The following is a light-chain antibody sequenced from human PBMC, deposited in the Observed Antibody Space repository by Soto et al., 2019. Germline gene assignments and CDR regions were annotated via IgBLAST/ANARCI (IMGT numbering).Light chain of an antibody. Sequence: DIQLTQSPSFLSASVGDRVTITCRASQDISDYLAWYQQRPGKAPKLLIYAASTLQSGVPSRFGGSGSGTDFTLTISDLQPEDFATYYCQQSYTTPPITFGLGTRLEIK. J-gene: IGKJ5*01. V-gene: IGKV1-39*01. CDR2: AAS. CDR1: QDISDY. CDR3: QQSYTTPPIT.